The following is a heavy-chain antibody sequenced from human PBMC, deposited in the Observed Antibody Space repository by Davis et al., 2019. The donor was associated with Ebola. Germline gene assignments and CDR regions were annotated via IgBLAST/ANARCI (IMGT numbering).Heavy chain of an antibody. CDR3: ARDLGTAMATE. D-gene: IGHD5-18*01. J-gene: IGHJ4*02. CDR1: GGTFSTYA. Sequence: AASVKVSCKASGGTFSTYAIDWVRQAPGQGLEWMGRIIPMLGIPNYDQRFQGRVTITADKSTSTAYMELSSLRSEDTAMYYCARDLGTAMATEWGQGTLVTVSS. V-gene: IGHV1-69*04. CDR2: IIPMLGIP.